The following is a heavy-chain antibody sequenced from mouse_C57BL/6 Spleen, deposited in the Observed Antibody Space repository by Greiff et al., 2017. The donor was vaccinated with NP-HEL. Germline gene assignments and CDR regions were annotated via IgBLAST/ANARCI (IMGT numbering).Heavy chain of an antibody. CDR3: ARAYNSGEIAADYDV. J-gene: IGHJ1*03. CDR2: IYPSTGGI. V-gene: IGHV1-53*01. D-gene: IGHD1-1*01. Sequence: VQLQQSGAELVKPGASVKLSCKASGYTFTSYWMHWVKQRPGQGLEWIGYIYPSTGGINYNEKFKGKATLTADKSSSTAYMELSSVTSEDSAVYYCARAYNSGEIAADYDVWGTGTTVTVST. CDR1: GYTFTSYW.